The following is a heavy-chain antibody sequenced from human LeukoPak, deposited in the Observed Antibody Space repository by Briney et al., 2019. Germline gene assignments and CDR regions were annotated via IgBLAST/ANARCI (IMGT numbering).Heavy chain of an antibody. Sequence: GGSLRLSCEGSGFTFDYYGISWVRHVPGKGLQWVSGINWNGAATGHGDSVKGRFTVSRDNAKNSLYLEMNSLRVEDTGFYYCARSLMGGFTDWYFDLWGRGTLVTVSS. CDR1: GFTFDYYG. J-gene: IGHJ2*01. D-gene: IGHD2-15*01. CDR3: ARSLMGGFTDWYFDL. V-gene: IGHV3-20*04. CDR2: INWNGAAT.